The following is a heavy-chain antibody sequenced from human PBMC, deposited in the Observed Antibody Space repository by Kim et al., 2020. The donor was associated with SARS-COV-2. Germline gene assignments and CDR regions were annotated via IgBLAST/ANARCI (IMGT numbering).Heavy chain of an antibody. D-gene: IGHD3-3*01. J-gene: IGHJ6*02. CDR3: AKDYDFWSGYYNPYGMDV. V-gene: IGHV3-30*02. Sequence: KGRFTISRDNSKNTLYLQMNSLRAEDTAVYYCAKDYDFWSGYYNPYGMDVWGQGTTVTVSS.